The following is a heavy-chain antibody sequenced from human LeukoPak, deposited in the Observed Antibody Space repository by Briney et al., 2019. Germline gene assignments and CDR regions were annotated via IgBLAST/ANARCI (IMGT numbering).Heavy chain of an antibody. CDR3: ATYSTASVGFHY. D-gene: IGHD6-13*01. CDR2: VFYTGST. Sequence: SETLSLTCIVSGVSITNYYWTWIRQPPGEGLEWIGYVFYTGSTNYNTSLESRVTISVDTSKNQVSLKLTSMNAADTAVYYCATYSTASVGFHYWGRGTLVTVSS. J-gene: IGHJ4*02. CDR1: GVSITNYY. V-gene: IGHV4-59*01.